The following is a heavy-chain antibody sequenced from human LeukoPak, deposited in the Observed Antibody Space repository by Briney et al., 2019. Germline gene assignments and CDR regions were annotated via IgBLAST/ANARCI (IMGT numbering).Heavy chain of an antibody. V-gene: IGHV3-66*01. CDR2: IYSGGST. CDR1: GFTVSTNY. J-gene: IGHJ4*02. D-gene: IGHD6-6*01. Sequence: GGSLRLSCAASGFTVSTNYMCWVRQAPGKGLEWVSVIYSGGSTHYADSVKGRFTISRDNSRNTLFLQMNSLRAEDTAVYYCAREFDSSSLDSWGQGTPVTVSS. CDR3: AREFDSSSLDS.